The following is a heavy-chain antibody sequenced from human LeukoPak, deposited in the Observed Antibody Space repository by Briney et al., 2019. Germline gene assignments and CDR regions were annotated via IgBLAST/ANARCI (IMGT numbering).Heavy chain of an antibody. V-gene: IGHV4-34*01. Sequence: SETLSLTCAVYGGSFSGYYWSWIRQPPEKGLEWIGEINHSGSTNYNPSLKSRVTISVDTSKNQFSLKLSSVTAADTAVYYCARGRDCSSTSCYLLPQSRYGRDVWGQGTTVTVSS. J-gene: IGHJ6*02. CDR2: INHSGST. CDR1: GGSFSGYY. CDR3: ARGRDCSSTSCYLLPQSRYGRDV. D-gene: IGHD2-2*01.